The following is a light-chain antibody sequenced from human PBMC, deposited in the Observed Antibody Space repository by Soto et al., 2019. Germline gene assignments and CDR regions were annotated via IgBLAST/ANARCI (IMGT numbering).Light chain of an antibody. CDR2: RPS. CDR1: QSINSN. CDR3: QQYNNWPRAT. Sequence: IVMTQSPATLSVSPGERATLSCRASQSINSNLAWYQQKPGQAPRLLMFRPSIRATGFPARFSGSGSGTEFNITISSLQSEDSAIYYCQQYNNWPRATFGGGTKVEIK. J-gene: IGKJ4*01. V-gene: IGKV3-15*01.